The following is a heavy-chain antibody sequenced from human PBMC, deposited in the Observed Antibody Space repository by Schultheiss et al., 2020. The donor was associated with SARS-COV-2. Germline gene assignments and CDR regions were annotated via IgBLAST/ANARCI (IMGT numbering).Heavy chain of an antibody. D-gene: IGHD2-15*01. CDR3: ARPVGYCSGGNCYSVYFDY. CDR1: GFTFSSYS. J-gene: IGHJ4*02. CDR2: ISSSSSTI. Sequence: GESLKISCAASGFTFSSYSMNWVRQAPGKGLEWVSYISSSSSTIYYADSVKGRFTISRDNAKNSLYLQMNSLRDEDTAVYYCARPVGYCSGGNCYSVYFDYWGQGTLVSVSS. V-gene: IGHV3-48*02.